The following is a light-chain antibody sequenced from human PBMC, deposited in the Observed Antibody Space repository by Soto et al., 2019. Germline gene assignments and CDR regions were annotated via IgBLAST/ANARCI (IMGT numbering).Light chain of an antibody. Sequence: DIVLTQSPGTLSLSPRERATLSCRASQSVSSSYLAWYQHKPGQAPRLLIYGASSRAPGIPDRFSGSGSGTDFTLTISRLEPEDFAVYYCQQYAASPRTFGQGTKVEVK. CDR2: GAS. V-gene: IGKV3-20*01. J-gene: IGKJ1*01. CDR1: QSVSSSY. CDR3: QQYAASPRT.